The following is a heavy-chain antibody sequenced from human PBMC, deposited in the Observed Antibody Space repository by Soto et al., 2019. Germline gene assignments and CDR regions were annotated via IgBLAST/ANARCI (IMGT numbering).Heavy chain of an antibody. J-gene: IGHJ4*02. CDR2: VYYTGST. CDR1: GGSISGSY. V-gene: IGHV4-59*01. Sequence: SETLSLTCSVSGGSISGSYWSWIRQSPGKGLERLGYVYYTGSTNYSPSLRSRVSISVDTSKNEFSLRLSSVTAADTAVYFCARSVAVPGAHLDYWGQGTLVTVSS. D-gene: IGHD6-19*01. CDR3: ARSVAVPGAHLDY.